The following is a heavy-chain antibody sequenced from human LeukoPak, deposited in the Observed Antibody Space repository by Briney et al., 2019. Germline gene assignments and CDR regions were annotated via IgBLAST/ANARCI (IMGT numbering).Heavy chain of an antibody. CDR3: ARGYSIAVPFDY. Sequence: SKTLSLTCAVYGGSFSGYYWSWIRQPPGKGLEWIGEINHSGSTNYNPSLKGRVTISVDTSKNQFSLKLSSVTAADTAVYYCARGYSIAVPFDYWGQGTLVTVSS. V-gene: IGHV4-34*01. J-gene: IGHJ4*02. D-gene: IGHD6-19*01. CDR2: INHSGST. CDR1: GGSFSGYY.